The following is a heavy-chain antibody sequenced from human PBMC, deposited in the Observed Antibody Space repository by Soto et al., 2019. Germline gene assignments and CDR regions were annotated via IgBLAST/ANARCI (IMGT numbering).Heavy chain of an antibody. D-gene: IGHD6-25*01. Sequence: SETLSLTCAVYGGSFSGYYWSWIRQPPGKGLEWIGEINHSGSTNYNPSLKSRVTISVDTSKNQFSLKLSSVTAADTAVYYCARSAAGPSDYWGQGTLVTVSS. CDR2: INHSGST. V-gene: IGHV4-34*01. CDR3: ARSAAGPSDY. J-gene: IGHJ4*02. CDR1: GGSFSGYY.